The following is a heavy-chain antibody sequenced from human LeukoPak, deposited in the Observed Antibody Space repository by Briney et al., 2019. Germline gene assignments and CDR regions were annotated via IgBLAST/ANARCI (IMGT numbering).Heavy chain of an antibody. J-gene: IGHJ4*02. CDR3: TAGRRYSLFDY. D-gene: IGHD5-18*01. CDR1: GYTLTELS. CDR2: FEPEDGGR. Sequence: GASVKVSCNVSGYTLTELSLHWVRQAPGKGLEWMGGFEPEDGGRLYAQNFQGRVTTTEDTSTDTAYKELSSLSSEDTAVYYCTAGRRYSLFDYWGQGTLVIVSS. V-gene: IGHV1-24*01.